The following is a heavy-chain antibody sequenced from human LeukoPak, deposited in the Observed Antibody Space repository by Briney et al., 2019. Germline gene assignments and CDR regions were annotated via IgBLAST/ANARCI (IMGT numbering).Heavy chain of an antibody. J-gene: IGHJ5*02. CDR2: IYYSGTT. Sequence: PSETLSLTCTVSGGSISSYYWSWLRQPPGKGLEWIGYIYYSGTTDYNPSLKSRVTISVDTSKNQFSLKLSSVTAADTAVYYCARRGKRAAAYHWGQGTLVTVSS. CDR3: ARRGKRAAAYH. CDR1: GGSISSYY. D-gene: IGHD6-13*01. V-gene: IGHV4-59*08.